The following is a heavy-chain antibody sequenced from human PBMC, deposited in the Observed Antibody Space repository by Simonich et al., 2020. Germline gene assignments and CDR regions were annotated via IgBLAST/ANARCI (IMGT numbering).Heavy chain of an antibody. J-gene: IGHJ4*02. D-gene: IGHD2-15*01. CDR1: GYTFTSYG. Sequence: QVQLVQSGAEVKKPGASVKVSCKASGYTFTSYGISWVRQAPGQGLEWMVWINAEKGNTNYAQKLQGRVTMTTDTSTSTAYMELRSLRSDDTAVYYCARASRGTWWYYYFDYWGQGTLVTVSS. CDR2: INAEKGNT. V-gene: IGHV1-18*01. CDR3: ARASRGTWWYYYFDY.